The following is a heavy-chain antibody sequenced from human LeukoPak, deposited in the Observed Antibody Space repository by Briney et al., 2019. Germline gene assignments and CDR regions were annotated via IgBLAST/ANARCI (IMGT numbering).Heavy chain of an antibody. Sequence: PGGSLRLSCAASGFTFSSYSMNWVRQAPGKGLEWVSYISSSSSTIYYADSVKGRFTISRDNAKNSLYLQMNSLRAEDTAVYYCARDLSVRGYGAFDIWGQGTMVTVSS. CDR1: GFTFSSYS. CDR2: ISSSSSTI. D-gene: IGHD6-25*01. V-gene: IGHV3-48*01. J-gene: IGHJ3*02. CDR3: ARDLSVRGYGAFDI.